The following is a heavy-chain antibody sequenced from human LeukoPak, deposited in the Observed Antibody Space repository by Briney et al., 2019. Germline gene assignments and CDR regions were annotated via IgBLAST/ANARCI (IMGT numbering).Heavy chain of an antibody. V-gene: IGHV4-59*08. J-gene: IGHJ4*02. CDR1: GGSFSGYY. CDR2: IYYSGST. Sequence: SETLSLTCAVYGGSFSGYYWSWIRQPPGKGLEWIGYIYYSGSTNYNPSLESRVTISVATSKNYFSLKLNSVTAADTAVYYCARQDSSAYPADYWGQGTLVTVSS. D-gene: IGHD3-22*01. CDR3: ARQDSSAYPADY.